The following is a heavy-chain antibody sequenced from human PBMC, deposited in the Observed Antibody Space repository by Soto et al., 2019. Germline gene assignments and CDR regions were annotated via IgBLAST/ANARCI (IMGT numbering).Heavy chain of an antibody. CDR1: GGSVSSGSYY. J-gene: IGHJ3*02. CDR3: ARDLADIGVVPAALGAFDI. CDR2: IYYRGST. V-gene: IGHV4-61*01. D-gene: IGHD2-2*01. Sequence: ASETLSLTCTVSGGSVSSGSYYWSWIRQPPGKGLAWIGYIYYRGSTNYNASLKSRVTISVDTSKNQFSLKLSSVNAADTAVYYCARDLADIGVVPAALGAFDIWGQGTRVTVAS.